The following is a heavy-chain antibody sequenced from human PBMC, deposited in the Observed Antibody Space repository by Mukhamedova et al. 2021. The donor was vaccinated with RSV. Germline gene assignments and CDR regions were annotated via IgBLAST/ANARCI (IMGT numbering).Heavy chain of an antibody. J-gene: IGHJ4*02. CDR2: VYHSGRT. V-gene: IGHV4-4*02. Sequence: NWWSWVRQPPGKGLEWIGEVYHSGRTNYNTSLKSRLTISVDTSRNQFSLKLSSVTAADTAVYYCARAGSYNLDYWGQGTLVTVSS. D-gene: IGHD1-1*01. CDR1: NW. CDR3: ARAGSYNLDY.